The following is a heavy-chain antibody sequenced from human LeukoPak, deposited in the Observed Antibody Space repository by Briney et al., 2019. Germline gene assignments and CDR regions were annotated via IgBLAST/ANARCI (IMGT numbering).Heavy chain of an antibody. V-gene: IGHV1-69*06. CDR3: ARDPRGITMVRGVTQNEGNNGMDV. CDR1: GGTFSSYA. CDR2: IIPIFGTA. J-gene: IGHJ6*04. Sequence: SVKVSCKASGGTFSSYAISWVRQAPGQGLEWMGGIIPIFGTANYAQKFQGRVTITADKSTSTAYMELSSLRSEDTAVYYCARDPRGITMVRGVTQNEGNNGMDVWGKGTTVTVSS. D-gene: IGHD3-10*01.